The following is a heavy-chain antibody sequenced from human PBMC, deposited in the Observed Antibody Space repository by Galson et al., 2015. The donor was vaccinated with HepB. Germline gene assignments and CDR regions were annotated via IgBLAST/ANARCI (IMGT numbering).Heavy chain of an antibody. CDR1: GFTFSSYW. Sequence: SLRLSCAASGFTFSSYWMHWVSQGPGKGLVWVSRINSDGGSTSYADSVKGRFTISRDNAKNTLYLQMNSLRAEDTAVYYCARGYSNGYRIDYWGQGALVTVSS. V-gene: IGHV3-74*01. CDR3: ARGYSNGYRIDY. CDR2: INSDGGST. D-gene: IGHD5-18*01. J-gene: IGHJ4*02.